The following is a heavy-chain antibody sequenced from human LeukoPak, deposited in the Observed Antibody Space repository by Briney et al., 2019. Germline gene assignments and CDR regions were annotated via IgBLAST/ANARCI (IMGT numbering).Heavy chain of an antibody. D-gene: IGHD6-19*01. CDR1: GFTFSGYY. Sequence: GSLRLSCAASGFTFSGYYMDWLRQAPGKGLEWVSYISSSGSAIYYADSVKGRFTISRDNAKNSLYLQMNSLRAEDTAVYYCARDSSGWYPDYWGQGTLVTVSS. J-gene: IGHJ4*02. V-gene: IGHV3-11*01. CDR3: ARDSSGWYPDY. CDR2: ISSSGSAI.